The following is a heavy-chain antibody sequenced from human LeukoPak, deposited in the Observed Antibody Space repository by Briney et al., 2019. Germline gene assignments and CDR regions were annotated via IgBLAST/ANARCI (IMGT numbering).Heavy chain of an antibody. CDR1: GGSFSGYY. V-gene: IGHV4-34*01. J-gene: IGHJ6*02. CDR3: ASLRVPAACYYYGMDV. CDR2: INHSGST. Sequence: SETLSLTCAVYGGSFSGYYWSWIRQPPGKGLEWIGEINHSGSTNYNPSLKSRVTISVDTSKNQFSLKLSSVTAADTAVYYCASLRVPAACYYYGMDVWGQGTTVTVSS. D-gene: IGHD2-2*01.